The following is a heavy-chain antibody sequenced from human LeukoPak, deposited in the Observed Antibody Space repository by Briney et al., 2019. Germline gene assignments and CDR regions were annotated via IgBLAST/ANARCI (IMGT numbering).Heavy chain of an antibody. CDR2: VNPNNGGT. V-gene: IGHV1-2*02. Sequence: GASVKVSCKASGYTFTGYYKHWVRQAPGQGLEWMGWVNPNNGGTDYAQKFQGRVTMTRDTSISTAYMEPSSLRSDDTAIYYCVRDDVTTHPLEFDSWGKGTLVTVSS. CDR3: VRDDVTTHPLEFDS. D-gene: IGHD4-11*01. J-gene: IGHJ4*02. CDR1: GYTFTGYY.